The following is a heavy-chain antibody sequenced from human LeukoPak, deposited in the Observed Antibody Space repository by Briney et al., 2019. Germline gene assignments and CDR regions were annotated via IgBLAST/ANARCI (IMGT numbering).Heavy chain of an antibody. D-gene: IGHD5-18*01. CDR2: IKSKTDGGTT. Sequence: GGSLRLSCAASGFTFSNAWMSWVRQAPGKGLEWVGRIKSKTDGGTTDYAAPVKGRFTISRDDSKNTLYLQMNSLKTEDTAVYYCTTDREWIQYFDYWGQGTLVTVSS. V-gene: IGHV3-15*01. CDR1: GFTFSNAW. J-gene: IGHJ4*02. CDR3: TTDREWIQYFDY.